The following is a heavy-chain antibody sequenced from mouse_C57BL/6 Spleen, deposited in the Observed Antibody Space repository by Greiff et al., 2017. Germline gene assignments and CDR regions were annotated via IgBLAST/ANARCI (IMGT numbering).Heavy chain of an antibody. CDR1: GYTFTSYG. D-gene: IGHD2-4*01. Sequence: VKLQESGAELARPGASVKLSCKASGYTFTSYGISWVKQRTGQGLEWIGEIYPRSGNTYYNEKFKGKATLTADKSSSTAYMELRSLTSEDSAVYFCARSGDYDENAMDYWGQGTSVTVSS. V-gene: IGHV1-81*01. CDR3: ARSGDYDENAMDY. CDR2: IYPRSGNT. J-gene: IGHJ4*01.